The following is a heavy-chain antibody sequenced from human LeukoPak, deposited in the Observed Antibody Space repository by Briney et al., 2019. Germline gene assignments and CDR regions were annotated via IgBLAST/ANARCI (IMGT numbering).Heavy chain of an antibody. CDR2: INPNSGGT. J-gene: IGHJ5*02. CDR1: GYTFTGYY. V-gene: IGHV1-2*02. Sequence: ASVKVSCKASGYTFTGYYMHWVRQAPGQGLEWMGWINPNSGGTNYAQKFQGRVTMTRDTPISTAYMELSRLRSDDTAVYYCARGDIVVVPAAISGPWGQGTLVTVSS. CDR3: ARGDIVVVPAAISGP. D-gene: IGHD2-2*01.